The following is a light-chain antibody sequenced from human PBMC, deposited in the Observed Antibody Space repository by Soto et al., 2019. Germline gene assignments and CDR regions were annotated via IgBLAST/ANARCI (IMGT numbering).Light chain of an antibody. J-gene: IGLJ1*01. CDR3: SSYTSGGNYV. V-gene: IGLV2-14*01. CDR1: SSDVAAYNF. Sequence: QSVLTQPASVSGSPGQSVAISCTGTSSDVAAYNFVSWYQQHPGKASKLMVFDVSNRPSGVSNRFSGSKSGNTASLTISGLQAEDEADYYCSSYTSGGNYVFGTGTKVTVL. CDR2: DVS.